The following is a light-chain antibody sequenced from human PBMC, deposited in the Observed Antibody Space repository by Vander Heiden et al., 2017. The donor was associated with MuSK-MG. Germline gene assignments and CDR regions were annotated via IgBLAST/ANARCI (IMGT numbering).Light chain of an antibody. CDR3: RQRDRTPP. V-gene: IGKV1-39*01. Sequence: DIQLTQSPSSLSASVGDRVTITCRASQSISSYLNWYQQKPGKAPKLLIYAASSLQSGVPSRFSGSGSGTECTRTIISLQPEDFATYSCRQRDRTPPFGQGTRLEMK. CDR1: QSISSY. CDR2: AAS. J-gene: IGKJ5*01.